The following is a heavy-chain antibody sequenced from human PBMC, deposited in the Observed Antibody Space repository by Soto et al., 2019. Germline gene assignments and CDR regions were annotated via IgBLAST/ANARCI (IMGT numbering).Heavy chain of an antibody. D-gene: IGHD6-19*01. CDR2: IWYDASNK. J-gene: IGHJ4*02. CDR3: ARDCAGYSSGWYQRGGFDY. CDR1: GFTFSSYG. V-gene: IGHV3-33*01. Sequence: QVQLVESGGGVVQPGRSLRLSCAASGFTFSSYGMHWVRQAPGKGLEWVAVIWYDASNKYYADSVKGRFTISRDNSKNPRYLQMNSLRAEDTAVYYCARDCAGYSSGWYQRGGFDYWGQGTLVTVSS.